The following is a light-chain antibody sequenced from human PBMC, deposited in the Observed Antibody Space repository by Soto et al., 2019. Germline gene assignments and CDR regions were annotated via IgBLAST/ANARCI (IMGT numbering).Light chain of an antibody. CDR2: GAS. CDR3: QQYGSSPHT. J-gene: IGKJ2*01. CDR1: QSVSSSY. Sequence: EIVLTQSPGTLSLSPGERATLSCRASQSVSSSYLAWYQHQPGQAPRLLIYGASSRATGIPERFSGSGSGTDFTLTISRLEPEDFAVYYCQQYGSSPHTFGQGTKLEIK. V-gene: IGKV3-20*01.